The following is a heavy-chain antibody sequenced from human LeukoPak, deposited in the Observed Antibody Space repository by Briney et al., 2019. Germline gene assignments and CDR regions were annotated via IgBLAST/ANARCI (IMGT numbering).Heavy chain of an antibody. CDR2: INHSGST. CDR1: GGSFSGYY. J-gene: IGHJ6*02. D-gene: IGHD6-6*01. Sequence: SETLSLTCAVYGGSFSGYYWSWIRQPPGKGLEWIGEINHSGSTNYNPSLKSRVTISVDTSKNRFSLKLSSVTAADTAVYYCARDLDFSSSDYGMDVWGQGTTVTVSS. CDR3: ARDLDFSSSDYGMDV. V-gene: IGHV4-34*01.